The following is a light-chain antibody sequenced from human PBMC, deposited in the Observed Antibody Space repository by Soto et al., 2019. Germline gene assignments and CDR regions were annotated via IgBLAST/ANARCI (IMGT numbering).Light chain of an antibody. CDR1: QNVGTS. J-gene: IGKJ5*01. CDR2: DAS. Sequence: EVVLTQSPATLSLSPGERATLSCRVSQNVGTSLAWYQQKPGQAPRLLIYDASNRATGIPARFSGSGSGTDFTLTISSLEPEDFAVYYCQQRSTWPPITFGQGTRLEIK. V-gene: IGKV3-11*01. CDR3: QQRSTWPPIT.